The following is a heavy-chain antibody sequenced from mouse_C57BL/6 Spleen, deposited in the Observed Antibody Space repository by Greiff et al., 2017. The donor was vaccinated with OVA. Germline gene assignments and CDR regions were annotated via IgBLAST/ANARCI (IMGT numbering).Heavy chain of an antibody. CDR1: GFTFSDYG. CDR2: ISSGSSTI. V-gene: IGHV5-17*01. Sequence: EVQLVESGGGLVKPGGSLKLSCAASGFTFSDYGMHWVRQAPEKGLEWVAYISSGSSTIYYADTVKGRFTISRDNAKNTLFLQMTSLRSEDTAMYYCASIWSSYAMDYWGQGTSVTVSS. J-gene: IGHJ4*01. CDR3: ASIWSSYAMDY. D-gene: IGHD1-1*02.